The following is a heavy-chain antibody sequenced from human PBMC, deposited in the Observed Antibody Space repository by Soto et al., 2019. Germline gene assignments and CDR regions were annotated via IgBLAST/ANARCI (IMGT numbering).Heavy chain of an antibody. CDR1: GFSLSTSGVG. Sequence: QITLKESGPTLVKPTQTLTLTCTFSGFSLSTSGVGVGWIRQPPGKALEWLALIYWDDDKRYSPSLKSRLPITKDTTKNPVVLTMTNMDPLDTATYYCAHLTYYFDSSAYYWYFDLWGRGTLVTVSS. CDR2: IYWDDDK. J-gene: IGHJ2*01. V-gene: IGHV2-5*02. CDR3: AHLTYYFDSSAYYWYFDL. D-gene: IGHD3-22*01.